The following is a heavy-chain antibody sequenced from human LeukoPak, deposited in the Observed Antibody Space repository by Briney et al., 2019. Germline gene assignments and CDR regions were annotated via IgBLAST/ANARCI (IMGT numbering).Heavy chain of an antibody. V-gene: IGHV3-9*01. CDR3: AKGGGYCSSTSCYQFSD. CDR2: ISWNSGSI. CDR1: GFTFDDYA. J-gene: IGHJ4*02. D-gene: IGHD2-2*01. Sequence: GGSLRLSCAASGFTFDDYAMHWVRQAPGKGLEWVSGISWNSGSIGYADSVKGRFTISRDNAKDSLYLQMNSLRAEDTALYYCAKGGGYCSSTSCYQFSDWGQGTLVTVSS.